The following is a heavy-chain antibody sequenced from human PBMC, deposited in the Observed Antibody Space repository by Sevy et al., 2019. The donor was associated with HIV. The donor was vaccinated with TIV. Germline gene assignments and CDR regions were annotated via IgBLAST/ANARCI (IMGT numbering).Heavy chain of an antibody. CDR1: GFTFSMYG. CDR3: ARGRDYGNLDY. CDR2: IWYDGSNK. J-gene: IGHJ4*02. V-gene: IGHV3-33*01. D-gene: IGHD4-17*01. Sequence: GGSLILSCAASGFTFSMYGMHWVRHAPGKGLEWVALIWYDGSNKYYVDSVKGRFTISRDNSKNTLYLQMNSLRAEDTAVYYCARGRDYGNLDYWGQGTLVTVSS.